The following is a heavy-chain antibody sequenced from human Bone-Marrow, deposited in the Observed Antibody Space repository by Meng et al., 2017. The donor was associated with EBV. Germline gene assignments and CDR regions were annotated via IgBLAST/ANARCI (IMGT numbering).Heavy chain of an antibody. CDR3: ATEPGYSSG. CDR1: GYTFTNYA. Sequence: VQLVQSGAEVSKPGASVKVSCKTSGYTFTNYAMHWVRQAPGQRLGWMGWINPGNGNTKYSQKFQGRASITRDISASIVYMELTSLRSEDTAVYYCATEPGYSSGWGQGTLVTVSS. V-gene: IGHV1-3*01. J-gene: IGHJ4*02. D-gene: IGHD6-19*01. CDR2: INPGNGNT.